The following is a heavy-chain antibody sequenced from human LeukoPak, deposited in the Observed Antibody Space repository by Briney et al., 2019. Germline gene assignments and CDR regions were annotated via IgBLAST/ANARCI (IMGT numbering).Heavy chain of an antibody. CDR3: AAMTTVTMYSYFFDS. Sequence: PSETLSLTCAVYGGSFSGYYWSWIRQPPGKGLEWIGEINHSGSTNYNPSLKSRVTISVDTSKNQFSPKLSSVTAADTAIYYCAAMTTVTMYSYFFDSWGQGTLLTVSS. CDR2: INHSGST. V-gene: IGHV4-34*01. CDR1: GGSFSGYY. J-gene: IGHJ5*01. D-gene: IGHD4-17*01.